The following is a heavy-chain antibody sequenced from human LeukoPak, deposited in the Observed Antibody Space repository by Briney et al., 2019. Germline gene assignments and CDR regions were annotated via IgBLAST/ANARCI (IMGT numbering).Heavy chain of an antibody. CDR2: ISVSGSIT. D-gene: IGHD2-15*01. V-gene: IGHV3-48*03. J-gene: IGHJ4*02. CDR3: TRGCASCVWFD. CDR1: GFTFSSYE. Sequence: GGSLRLSCAASGFTFSSYEMNWVRQAPGKGLEWVSYISVSGSITYHADSVEGRFTISRDNAKNSLYLQMNSLRAEDTAVYYCTRGCASCVWFDWGQGTLVTVSS.